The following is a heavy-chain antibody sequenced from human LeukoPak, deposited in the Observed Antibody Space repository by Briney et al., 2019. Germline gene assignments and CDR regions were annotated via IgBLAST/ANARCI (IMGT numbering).Heavy chain of an antibody. CDR3: ARSLSQYSNWYCCDY. CDR1: GGSISSYY. J-gene: IGHJ4*02. V-gene: IGHV4-59*01. D-gene: IGHD5-18*01. CDR2: IYYSGST. Sequence: SETLSLTCTVPGGSISSYYWSWIRQPPGKGLEWIGYIYYSGSTNYNPSLKSRVTISVDTSKNQFSLKLSSVTAADTAVYYCARSLSQYSNWYCCDYWGQGTLVSVSS.